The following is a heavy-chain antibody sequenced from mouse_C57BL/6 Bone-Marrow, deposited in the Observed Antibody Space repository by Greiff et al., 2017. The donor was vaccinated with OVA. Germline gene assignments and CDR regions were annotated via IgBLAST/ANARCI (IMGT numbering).Heavy chain of an antibody. CDR1: GFSLTSYG. D-gene: IGHD3-2*02. Sequence: VQLQQSGPGLVQPSQSLSITCTVSGFSLTSYGVHWVRQSPGKGLEWLGVIWSGGSTDYNAAFISRLSISKDNSKSQVFFKMNSLQADDTAIYYCASRSGRTWFAYWGQGTLVTVSA. J-gene: IGHJ3*01. CDR3: ASRSGRTWFAY. V-gene: IGHV2-2*01. CDR2: IWSGGST.